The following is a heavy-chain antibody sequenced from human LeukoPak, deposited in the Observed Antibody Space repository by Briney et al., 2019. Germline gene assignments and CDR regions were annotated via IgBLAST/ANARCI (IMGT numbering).Heavy chain of an antibody. J-gene: IGHJ5*02. D-gene: IGHD3-22*01. CDR2: ISYDGSNK. CDR1: GFTFSSYG. Sequence: PGGSLRLSCAASGFTFSSYGMHWVRQAPGKGLEWVAVISYDGSNKYYADSVKGRFTISRDNSKNTLYLQMNSLRAEDTAVYYCARDTNYNMIVPWFDPWGQGTLVTVSS. V-gene: IGHV3-30*03. CDR3: ARDTNYNMIVPWFDP.